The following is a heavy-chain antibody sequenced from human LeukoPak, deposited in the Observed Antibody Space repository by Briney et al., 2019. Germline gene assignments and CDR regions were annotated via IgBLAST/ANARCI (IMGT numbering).Heavy chain of an antibody. CDR3: ANTGTYLGLVDY. J-gene: IGHJ4*02. D-gene: IGHD1-14*01. CDR1: GFTFSSYA. Sequence: PGGSLRLSCAASGFTFSSYAMSWVRQAPGKGLEWVSDISGSGGSTLYADSVKGRFTISRDNSKNTLYLQMNSLRAEDTAVYYCANTGTYLGLVDYWGQGTLVTVSS. CDR2: ISGSGGST. V-gene: IGHV3-23*01.